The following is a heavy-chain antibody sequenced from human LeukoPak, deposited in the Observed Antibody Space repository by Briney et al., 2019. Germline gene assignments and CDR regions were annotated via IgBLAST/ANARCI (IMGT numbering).Heavy chain of an antibody. D-gene: IGHD3-3*01. CDR3: AKDSFGVDFWSGYPLGY. J-gene: IGHJ4*02. CDR2: ISGSGGST. CDR1: GFTFSSYA. Sequence: PGGCLRLSCAASGFTFSSYAMSWVRQAPGKGLEWVSAISGSGGSTYYADSVKGRFTISRDNSKNTLYLQMNSLRAEDTAVYYCAKDSFGVDFWSGYPLGYWGQGTLVTVSS. V-gene: IGHV3-23*01.